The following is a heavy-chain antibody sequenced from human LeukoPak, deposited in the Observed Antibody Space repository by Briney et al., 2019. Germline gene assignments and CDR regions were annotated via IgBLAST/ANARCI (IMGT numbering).Heavy chain of an antibody. D-gene: IGHD4-17*01. CDR1: GDSISTHY. CDR2: ISYSGST. V-gene: IGHV4-59*11. Sequence: PSETLSLTCAVSGDSISTHYWSWIRQPPGKGLVWVGYISYSGSTNFNPSLKSRVSISLHTSKNQFSLKLNSVTTADTAVYYCARGIADYGLIYFDYWGQGTWVTVSS. J-gene: IGHJ4*02. CDR3: ARGIADYGLIYFDY.